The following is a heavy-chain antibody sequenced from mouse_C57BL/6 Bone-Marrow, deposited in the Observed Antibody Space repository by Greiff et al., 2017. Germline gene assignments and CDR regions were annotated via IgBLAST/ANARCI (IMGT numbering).Heavy chain of an antibody. CDR1: GFNIKDDY. J-gene: IGHJ2*01. CDR3: TTGGYYPDY. D-gene: IGHD1-1*02. CDR2: IDPENGDT. Sequence: EVQLQESGAELVRPGASVKLSCTASGFNIKDDYMHWVKQRPEQGLEWIGWIDPENGDTEYASKFQGKATITADTSSNTAYLQLSSLTSEDTAVYYCTTGGYYPDYWGQSTTLTVSS. V-gene: IGHV14-4*01.